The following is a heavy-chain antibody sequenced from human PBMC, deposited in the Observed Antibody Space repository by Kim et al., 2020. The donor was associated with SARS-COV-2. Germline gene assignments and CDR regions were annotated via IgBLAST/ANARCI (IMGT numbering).Heavy chain of an antibody. CDR1: GFTFSSYS. CDR2: ISSSSSYI. V-gene: IGHV3-21*01. Sequence: GGSLRLSCAASGFTFSSYSMNWVRQAPGKGLEWVSSISSSSSYIYYADSVKGRFTISRDNAKNSLYLQMNSLRAEDTAVYYCARGSRVGGVDVWGQGTTVTVSS. D-gene: IGHD2-15*01. J-gene: IGHJ6*02. CDR3: ARGSRVGGVDV.